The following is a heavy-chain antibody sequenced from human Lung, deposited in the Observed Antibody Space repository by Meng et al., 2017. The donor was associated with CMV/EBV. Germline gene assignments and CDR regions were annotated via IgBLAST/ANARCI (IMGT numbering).Heavy chain of an antibody. V-gene: IGHV4-34*01. CDR2: VDHRGST. J-gene: IGHJ5*01. D-gene: IGHD2-8*01. CDR3: ARRESLVMVPANLRLFDS. Sequence: SETLSLTCAVYGGSFSDYYWSWFRQPPGEALEWIGEVDHRGSTNYNPSLRSRATISIDTSKLQFSLRLASVTAADSAVYFCARRESLVMVPANLRLFDSWGQGXRVTASS. CDR1: GGSFSDYY.